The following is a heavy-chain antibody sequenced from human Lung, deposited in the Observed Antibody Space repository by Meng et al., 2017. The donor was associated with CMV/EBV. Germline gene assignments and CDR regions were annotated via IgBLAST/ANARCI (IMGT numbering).Heavy chain of an antibody. Sequence: GESLKISCAASGFSFSSYWMSWVRQAPGKGLEWVANIKYDGSEKHYADSVKGRFTISRDDAKNSLHLQMKSLRAEDTAVYYCARENYDLWSGYYGMDVWGQGTXVTVAS. CDR1: GFSFSSYW. J-gene: IGHJ6*02. V-gene: IGHV3-7*01. D-gene: IGHD3-3*01. CDR2: IKYDGSEK. CDR3: ARENYDLWSGYYGMDV.